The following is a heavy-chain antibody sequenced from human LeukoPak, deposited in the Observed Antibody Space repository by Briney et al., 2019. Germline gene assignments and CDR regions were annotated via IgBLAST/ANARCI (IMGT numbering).Heavy chain of an antibody. V-gene: IGHV3-30*18. CDR3: AKDTRRRDGYNYGAFDY. CDR1: GFTFSSYG. J-gene: IGHJ4*02. CDR2: ISYDGSNK. D-gene: IGHD5-24*01. Sequence: GGSLRLSCAASGFTFSSYGMHWVRQAPGKGLEWVAVISYDGSNKYYADSVKGRFTISRDNSKNTLYLQMNSLRAEDTAVYYCAKDTRRRDGYNYGAFDYWGQGTLVTVSS.